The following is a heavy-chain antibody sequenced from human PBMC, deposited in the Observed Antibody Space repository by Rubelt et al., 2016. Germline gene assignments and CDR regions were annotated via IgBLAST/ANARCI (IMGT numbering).Heavy chain of an antibody. CDR3: ARDTVLSSSWSFDS. CDR1: GFSVSSYY. CDR2: IYSGGIT. Sequence: GFSVSSYYINWVRQAPGKGLEWVSGIYSGGITYYADSVKGKFSISRDNSKNTLYLQMNSLRPEDTAVYYCARDTVLSSSWSFDSWGQGTLVTVSS. D-gene: IGHD6-13*01. J-gene: IGHJ4*02. V-gene: IGHV3-66*01.